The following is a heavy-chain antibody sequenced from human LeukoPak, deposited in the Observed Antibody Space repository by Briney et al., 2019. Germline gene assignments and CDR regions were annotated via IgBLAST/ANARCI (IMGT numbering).Heavy chain of an antibody. CDR1: GFTFSSYY. CDR2: ISSSSSYI. J-gene: IGHJ4*02. Sequence: GGSLRLSCAASGFTFSSYYMNWVRQAPGKGLEGVSSISSSSSYIYYADSVKGRFTISRDTAKNSLYLQMNSLRAEDTAVYYCARAYCSGGSCYPFDYWGQGTLVTVSS. CDR3: ARAYCSGGSCYPFDY. D-gene: IGHD2-15*01. V-gene: IGHV3-21*01.